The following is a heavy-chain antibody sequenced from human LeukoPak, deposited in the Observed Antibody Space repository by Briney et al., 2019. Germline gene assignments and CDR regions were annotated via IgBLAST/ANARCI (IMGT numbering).Heavy chain of an antibody. J-gene: IGHJ5*02. Sequence: PGGSLKLSCAASGFTFSGSAMHWVRQASGKGLEWVGRIRSKANSYATAYAASVKGRFTISRDDSKNTAYLQMNSLKTEDTAVYYCTRQNGDYSNWFDPWGQGTLVTVSS. CDR1: GFTFSGSA. V-gene: IGHV3-73*01. CDR3: TRQNGDYSNWFDP. D-gene: IGHD4-17*01. CDR2: IRSKANSYAT.